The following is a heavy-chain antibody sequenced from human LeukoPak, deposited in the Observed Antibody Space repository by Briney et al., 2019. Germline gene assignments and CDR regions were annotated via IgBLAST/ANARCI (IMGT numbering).Heavy chain of an antibody. CDR3: AREGVTDFDY. Sequence: GGSLRLSCAASGLTFSSYGMHWVRQAPGKGLEWVANIKQDGSEKFYVDSVKGRFTISRDNAKNSLYLQMNSLRAEDTAVYYCAREGVTDFDYWGQGTLVTVSS. D-gene: IGHD2-21*02. J-gene: IGHJ4*02. CDR1: GLTFSSYG. V-gene: IGHV3-7*01. CDR2: IKQDGSEK.